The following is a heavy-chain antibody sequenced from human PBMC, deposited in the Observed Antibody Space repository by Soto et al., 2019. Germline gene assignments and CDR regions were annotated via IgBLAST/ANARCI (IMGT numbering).Heavy chain of an antibody. J-gene: IGHJ4*02. Sequence: SETLSLTCTVSGGSISSDYWSWIRQPPGKGLEWIGYIDNSGTTHYNPSLTSRLTISIDTSKNQFSLMLSSVTAADTAVYFCAKSYDILTGRGSHFDSWGQGTLVTVSS. D-gene: IGHD3-9*01. CDR3: AKSYDILTGRGSHFDS. CDR1: GGSISSDY. V-gene: IGHV4-59*08. CDR2: IDNSGTT.